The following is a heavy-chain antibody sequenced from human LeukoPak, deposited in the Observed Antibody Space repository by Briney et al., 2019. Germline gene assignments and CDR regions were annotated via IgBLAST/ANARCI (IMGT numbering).Heavy chain of an antibody. V-gene: IGHV4-34*01. CDR3: ARWAALGYCSSTSCYRRGYYYYGMDV. Sequence: SETLSLTCTVSGGSISSYYWSWIRQPPGKGLEWIGEINHSGSTNYNPSLKSRVTISVDTSKNQFSLKLSSVTAADTAVYYCARWAALGYCSSTSCYRRGYYYYGMDVWGQGTTVTVSS. D-gene: IGHD2-2*02. J-gene: IGHJ6*02. CDR1: GGSISSYY. CDR2: INHSGST.